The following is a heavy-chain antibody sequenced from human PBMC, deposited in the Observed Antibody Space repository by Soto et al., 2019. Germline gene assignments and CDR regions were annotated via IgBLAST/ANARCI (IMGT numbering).Heavy chain of an antibody. CDR3: AKDRGLFDYYMDV. CDR1: GFTFDDYA. V-gene: IGHV3-9*01. CDR2: ISWNSGSI. J-gene: IGHJ6*03. Sequence: GGSLRLSCAASGFTFDDYAMHWVRQAPGKGLEWVSGISWNSGSIGYADSVKGRFTISRDNAKNSLYLQMNSLRAEDTALYYCAKDRGLFDYYMDVWGKGTTVTVSS.